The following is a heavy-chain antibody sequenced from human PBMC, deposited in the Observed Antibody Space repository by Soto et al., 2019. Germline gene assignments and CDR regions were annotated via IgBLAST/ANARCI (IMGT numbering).Heavy chain of an antibody. J-gene: IGHJ4*02. Sequence: GGSLRLSCTASGFTFGDYAMSLVRQAPGKGLEWVGCMRSKAYGGTTEYSASVKARFTISRDDSKSIAYLQMNSLKTEDTAVYYCTSYSSSGWYTYYWGQGTLVTVSS. D-gene: IGHD6-19*01. CDR2: MRSKAYGGTT. V-gene: IGHV3-49*04. CDR3: TSYSSSGWYTYY. CDR1: GFTFGDYA.